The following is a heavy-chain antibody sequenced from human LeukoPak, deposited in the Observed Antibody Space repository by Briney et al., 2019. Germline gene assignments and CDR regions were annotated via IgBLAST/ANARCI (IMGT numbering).Heavy chain of an antibody. CDR2: IYTSGST. CDR3: AREGEDSSSW. J-gene: IGHJ4*02. CDR1: GGSISSGSYY. D-gene: IGHD6-13*01. Sequence: SSDTLSLTCTVSGGSISSGSYYWSWIRQPAGKGLEWIGRIYTSGSTNYNPSLKSRVTISVDTSKNQFSLKLSSVTAADTAVYYCAREGEDSSSWWGQGTLVTVSS. V-gene: IGHV4-61*02.